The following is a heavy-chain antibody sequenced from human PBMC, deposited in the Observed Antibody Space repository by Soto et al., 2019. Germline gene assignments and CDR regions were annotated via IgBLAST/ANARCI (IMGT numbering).Heavy chain of an antibody. Sequence: ETLSLTCTVSGGSISSYYWSWIRQPPGKGLEWIGYIYYSGSTNYNPSLKSRVTISVDTSKNQFSLKLSSVTAADTAVYYCARGDVVDTAMVWNYWGQGTLVTVSS. J-gene: IGHJ4*02. CDR3: ARGDVVDTAMVWNY. CDR1: GGSISSYY. D-gene: IGHD5-18*01. V-gene: IGHV4-59*01. CDR2: IYYSGST.